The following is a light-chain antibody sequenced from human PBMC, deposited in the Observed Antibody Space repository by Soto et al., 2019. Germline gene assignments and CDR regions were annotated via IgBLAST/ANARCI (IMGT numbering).Light chain of an antibody. CDR1: QSVGNN. V-gene: IGKV3-20*01. CDR3: QQYGASPFT. CDR2: GAS. J-gene: IGKJ3*01. Sequence: DIVMTQSPGTLSVSPGERATLSCRASQSVGNNLAWYQQKPGRTPTLLIYGASTRATDIPDRFSATGSGTDFSLTISGVEPEDSAVYYCQQYGASPFTFGPGTRLEI.